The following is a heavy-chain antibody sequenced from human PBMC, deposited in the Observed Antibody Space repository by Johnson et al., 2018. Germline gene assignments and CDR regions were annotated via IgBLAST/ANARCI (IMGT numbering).Heavy chain of an antibody. D-gene: IGHD6-19*01. CDR1: GGSISSSY. V-gene: IGHV4-59*01. CDR2: VYYGGST. CDR3: ATGIAVAGAEYFHH. J-gene: IGHJ1*01. Sequence: QVQLQESGPGLVKPSETLSLICSVSGGSISSSYWSWIRQPPGKGLEWIGYVYYGGSTNYNPSLKSRVTISVDTSKNQFSLKLSSVTAADTAVYYCATGIAVAGAEYFHHWGQGTLVTVSS.